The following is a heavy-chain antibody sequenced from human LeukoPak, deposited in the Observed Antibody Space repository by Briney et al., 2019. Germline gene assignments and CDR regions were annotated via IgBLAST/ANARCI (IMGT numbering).Heavy chain of an antibody. Sequence: SETLSLTCTVSGGSISSSSYYWGWVRQPPGKGLEWIGSFYYSGSTFYNPSLKSRVIISVGTSKNQFSLRLSSVTAADTAVYYCVRRGEGINDCGDYGLRFDYWGQGTLVTVSS. CDR3: VRRGEGINDCGDYGLRFDY. CDR1: GGSISSSSYY. D-gene: IGHD4-17*01. V-gene: IGHV4-39*01. CDR2: FYYSGST. J-gene: IGHJ4*02.